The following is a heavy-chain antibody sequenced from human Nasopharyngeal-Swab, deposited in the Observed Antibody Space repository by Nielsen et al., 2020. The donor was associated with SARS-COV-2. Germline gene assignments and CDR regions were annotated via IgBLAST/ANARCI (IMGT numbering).Heavy chain of an antibody. D-gene: IGHD2-2*01. CDR3: ARVRCSSTSCPDNWFDP. CDR2: IIPIFGTA. J-gene: IGHJ5*02. Sequence: SSVNVSCKASGGTFSSYAISWVRQAPGQGLEWMGGIIPIFGTANYAQKFQGRVTITADESTSTAYMELSSLRSEDTAVYYCARVRCSSTSCPDNWFDPWGQGTLVTVSS. CDR1: GGTFSSYA. V-gene: IGHV1-69*13.